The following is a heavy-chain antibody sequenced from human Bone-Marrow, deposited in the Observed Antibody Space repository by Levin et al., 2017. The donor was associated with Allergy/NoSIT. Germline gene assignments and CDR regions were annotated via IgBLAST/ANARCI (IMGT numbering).Heavy chain of an antibody. V-gene: IGHV3-21*01. J-gene: IGHJ6*02. Sequence: PGESLKISCAASGFTFSTYSMNWVRQAPGKGLEWVSSISSSSTYIYHADSVKGRFTVSRDNAKNSLYLQMNSLRAEDTAVYYCAREGRQGGYYGMDVWGQGTTVTVSS. CDR3: AREGRQGGYYGMDV. D-gene: IGHD3-16*01. CDR2: ISSSSTYI. CDR1: GFTFSTYS.